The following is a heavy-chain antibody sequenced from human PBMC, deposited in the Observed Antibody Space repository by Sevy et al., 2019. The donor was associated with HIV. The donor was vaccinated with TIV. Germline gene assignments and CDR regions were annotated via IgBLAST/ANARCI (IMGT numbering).Heavy chain of an antibody. CDR2: MFHRGTT. J-gene: IGHJ4*02. V-gene: IGHV4-4*02. Sequence: SETLSLTCTVSGDAIISSRWWSWIRHTPGKGLEWIGDMFHRGTTNYSPSLKNRVIMSVDKSKNQFSLKLTSVTAADTAVYYCAAAAGTDILGYYFDSWGQGIPVTVSS. CDR3: AAAAGTDILGYYFDS. D-gene: IGHD6-25*01. CDR1: GDAIISSRW.